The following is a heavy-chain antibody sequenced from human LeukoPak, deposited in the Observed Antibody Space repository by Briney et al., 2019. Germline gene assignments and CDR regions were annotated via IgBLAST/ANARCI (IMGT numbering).Heavy chain of an antibody. CDR3: ARDLRYYGSGSYYRSTNFPLDY. CDR2: ISGSRGNT. D-gene: IGHD3-10*01. J-gene: IGHJ4*02. Sequence: PGGSLRLSCAASGFTFSGYAMSWVRQAPGKGLEWVSTISGSRGNTYYADSVKGRFTISRDNAKNSLYLQMNSLRAEDTAVYYCARDLRYYGSGSYYRSTNFPLDYWGQGTLVTVSS. CDR1: GFTFSGYA. V-gene: IGHV3-23*01.